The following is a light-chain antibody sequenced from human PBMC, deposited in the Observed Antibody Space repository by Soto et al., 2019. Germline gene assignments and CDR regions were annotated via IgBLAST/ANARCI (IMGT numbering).Light chain of an antibody. J-gene: IGKJ4*01. CDR2: GAS. Sequence: EIVLTQSPGTLSLSPGERATLSCRASQTLSSSYLAWYQHKPGQAPRLLIYGASNRDTGIPDRFSGSESGTDFTLTISRLEPEDFAMYYCQQYGSSSTFGGGTKVEIK. V-gene: IGKV3-20*01. CDR3: QQYGSSST. CDR1: QTLSSSY.